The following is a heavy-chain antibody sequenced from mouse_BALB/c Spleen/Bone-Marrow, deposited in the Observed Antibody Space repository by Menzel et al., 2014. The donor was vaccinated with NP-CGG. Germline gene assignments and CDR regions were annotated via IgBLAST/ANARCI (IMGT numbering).Heavy chain of an antibody. D-gene: IGHD2-14*01. CDR1: GFTFRDYY. CDR3: VRDGDYRYAWLSY. CDR2: ISDGGTYT. J-gene: IGHJ3*01. Sequence: EVMLVESGGGLVKPGGSLKLSCAASGFTFRDYYMYWVRQTPEKRLEWVATISDGGTYTYYSDSVKGRFTISRDKAKNNLYLQMTNLMSEDTAMYRCVRDGDYRYAWLSYWGQGTLVTVSA. V-gene: IGHV5-4*02.